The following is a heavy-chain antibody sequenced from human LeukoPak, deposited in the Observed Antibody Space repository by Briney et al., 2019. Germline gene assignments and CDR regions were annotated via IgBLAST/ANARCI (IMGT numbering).Heavy chain of an antibody. D-gene: IGHD3-22*01. Sequence: GGSLRLSCAASGFTFSSYGMHWVRQAPGKGLEWVAVIWYDGSNKYYADSVKGRFTISRDNSKNTLYLQMNSLRAEDTAVYYCARDGSVYYGSSGYFLPLDYWGQGTLVTVSS. CDR3: ARDGSVYYGSSGYFLPLDY. J-gene: IGHJ4*02. CDR2: IWYDGSNK. V-gene: IGHV3-33*01. CDR1: GFTFSSYG.